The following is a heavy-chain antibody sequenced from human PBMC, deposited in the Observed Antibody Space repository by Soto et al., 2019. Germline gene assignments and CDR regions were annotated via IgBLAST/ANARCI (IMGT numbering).Heavy chain of an antibody. CDR1: GFIFSNYA. CDR3: AKDRVIHNSVWDPFDS. J-gene: IGHJ3*02. V-gene: IGHV3-23*01. CDR2: MGGADDDT. D-gene: IGHD2-21*01. Sequence: EVEMLQSGGGLVQPGGSLRLSCAASGFIFSNYAMSWVRQAPGKGLEWVAGMGGADDDTYYADSVRGRFVISRDNFKDTMLMQMNSLRAEDKALYLCAKDRVIHNSVWDPFDSWGRGTMVTASS.